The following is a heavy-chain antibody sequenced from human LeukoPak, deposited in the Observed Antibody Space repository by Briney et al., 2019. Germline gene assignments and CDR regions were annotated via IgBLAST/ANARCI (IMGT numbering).Heavy chain of an antibody. Sequence: SETLSLTCTVSGYSIRSSYYWGWIRQPPGKGLEWIGSIYYSGSTYHNPSLKSRVTISVDTSKNQFSLKLSSVTAADTAVYYCARPNYYDSSGYYYFDYWGQGTLVTVSS. J-gene: IGHJ4*02. CDR2: IYYSGST. D-gene: IGHD3-22*01. CDR3: ARPNYYDSSGYYYFDY. CDR1: GYSIRSSYY. V-gene: IGHV4-39*01.